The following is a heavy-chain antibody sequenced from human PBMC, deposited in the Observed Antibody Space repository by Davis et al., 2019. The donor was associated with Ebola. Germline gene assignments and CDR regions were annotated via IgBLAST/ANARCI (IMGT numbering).Heavy chain of an antibody. Sequence: GGSLRLSCAASGFTVSSNYMSWVRQAPGKELEWVSVIYSGGSTYYADSVKGRFTISRDNAKNSLYLQMNSQRAEDTAVYYCARSSKRFRDFFWFDPWGQGTLVTVSS. CDR2: IYSGGST. CDR1: GFTVSSNY. J-gene: IGHJ5*02. CDR3: ARSSKRFRDFFWFDP. V-gene: IGHV3-53*01. D-gene: IGHD3-10*01.